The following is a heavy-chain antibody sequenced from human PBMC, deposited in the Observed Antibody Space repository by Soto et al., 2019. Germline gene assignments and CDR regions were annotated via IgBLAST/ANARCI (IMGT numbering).Heavy chain of an antibody. D-gene: IGHD6-19*01. V-gene: IGHV3-23*01. CDR2: ISGSGGST. Sequence: HPGGSLRLSCAASGFTFSIYAMSLVRQSPGKGLEWVSAISGSGGSTYYADSVKGRFTISRDNSKNTLYLQMNSLRAEETAVYYCAKRYSSGGSAFDYWGQGTLFTVSS. J-gene: IGHJ4*02. CDR1: GFTFSIYA. CDR3: AKRYSSGGSAFDY.